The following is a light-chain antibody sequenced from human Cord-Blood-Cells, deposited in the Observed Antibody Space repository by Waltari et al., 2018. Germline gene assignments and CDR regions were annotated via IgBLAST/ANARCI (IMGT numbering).Light chain of an antibody. CDR3: QQSYSTPRT. CDR2: AAS. V-gene: IGKV1-39*01. Sequence: DIQMTQSPSSLPASVGDRVTIPCRASQRISSYLNWYQQKPGKAPKLLIYAASSLQSGVPSRFSGSGSGTDFTLTISSLQPEDFATYYCQQSYSTPRTFGQGTKVEIK. CDR1: QRISSY. J-gene: IGKJ1*01.